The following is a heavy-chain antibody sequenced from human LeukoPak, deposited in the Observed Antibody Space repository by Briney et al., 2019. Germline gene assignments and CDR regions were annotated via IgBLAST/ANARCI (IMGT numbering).Heavy chain of an antibody. CDR1: GFTFSSYG. CDR3: AKSLLAHDYGDYFDY. CDR2: ISYDGSNE. Sequence: GGSLRLSCAASGFTFSSYGMHWLRQAPAKGLEWVAFISYDGSNEYCADSLKGRFTISRDNSKNTLYLQMNSLRAEDTAVYYCAKSLLAHDYGDYFDYWGQGTLVTVSS. D-gene: IGHD4-17*01. J-gene: IGHJ4*02. V-gene: IGHV3-30*18.